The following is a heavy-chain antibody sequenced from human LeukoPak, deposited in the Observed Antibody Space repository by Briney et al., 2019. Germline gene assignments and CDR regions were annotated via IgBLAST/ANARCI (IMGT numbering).Heavy chain of an antibody. Sequence: SVKVSCKASGGTFSSYTISWVRQAPGQGIEWMGRIIPILGIANYAQKFQGRVTITADKSTSTAYMELSSLRSEDTAVYYCARAGSYCHFDYWGQGTLVTVSS. CDR3: ARAGSYCHFDY. CDR1: GGTFSSYT. CDR2: IIPILGIA. J-gene: IGHJ4*02. V-gene: IGHV1-69*02. D-gene: IGHD1-26*01.